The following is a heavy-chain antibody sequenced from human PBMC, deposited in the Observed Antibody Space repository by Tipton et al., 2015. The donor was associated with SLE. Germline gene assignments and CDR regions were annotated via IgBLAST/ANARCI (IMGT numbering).Heavy chain of an antibody. CDR3: ARSAGYGSSWAHFDY. CDR1: GGSINDYY. V-gene: IGHV4-59*01. J-gene: IGHJ4*01. CDR2: IYYTGTT. Sequence: TLSLTCTVSGGSINDYYWTWIRQPPGKGLEWIGYIYYTGTTNYDPSLKSRVTISLDMSKNQFSLKLSSVTAADTAVYYCARSAGYGSSWAHFDYWGQGSLVTVSS. D-gene: IGHD6-13*01.